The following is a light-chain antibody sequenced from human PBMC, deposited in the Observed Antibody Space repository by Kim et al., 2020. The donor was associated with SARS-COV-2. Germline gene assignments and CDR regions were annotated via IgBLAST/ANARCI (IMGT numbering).Light chain of an antibody. CDR2: LNSDGSH. J-gene: IGLJ3*02. V-gene: IGLV4-69*01. Sequence: SVKLTCTLSSGHSSYAIAWHQQQPEKGPRYLMKLNSDGSHNKGDGIPDRFSGSSSGAERYLTISSLQSEDEADYYCQTWGTGINWVFGGGTKLTVL. CDR3: QTWGTGINWV. CDR1: SGHSSYA.